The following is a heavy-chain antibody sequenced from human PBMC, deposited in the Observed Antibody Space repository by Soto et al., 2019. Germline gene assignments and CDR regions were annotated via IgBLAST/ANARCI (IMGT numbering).Heavy chain of an antibody. CDR1: GVAFDSHW. CDR2: INGDGSST. D-gene: IGHD5-12*01. CDR3: ARGIQWRYGMDV. Sequence: GGSLRLSCAAAGVAFDSHWMHWVRQAPGKGLVWVSRINGDGSSTFYADSVKGRFTISRDNARNTVYLQMNSLRAEDTAVYYCARGIQWRYGMDVWGQGTTVTVSS. V-gene: IGHV3-74*01. J-gene: IGHJ6*02.